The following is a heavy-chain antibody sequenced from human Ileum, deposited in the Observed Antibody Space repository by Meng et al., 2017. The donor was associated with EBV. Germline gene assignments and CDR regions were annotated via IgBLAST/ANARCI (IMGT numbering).Heavy chain of an antibody. V-gene: IGHV3-23*04. CDR1: GFTFSPFT. Sequence: VELVESGGGLVQPGVSLRLSCGASGFTFSPFTMTWVRQAPGKGLEWGSAVTASGDTTSYGASVKGRFTISRDNSKNTVYLQMNSLRAEDTAVYYCAKSATYSGNYRPFESWGQGTLVTVSS. J-gene: IGHJ4*02. CDR2: VTASGDTT. CDR3: AKSATYSGNYRPFES. D-gene: IGHD1-26*01.